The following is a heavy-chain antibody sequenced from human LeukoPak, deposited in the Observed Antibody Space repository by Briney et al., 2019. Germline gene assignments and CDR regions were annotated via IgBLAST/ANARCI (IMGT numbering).Heavy chain of an antibody. D-gene: IGHD1-26*01. CDR3: ARHILQGGTVFDV. Sequence: SETLSLTCTVSGGSLWSWIRQPPGQGLEWIGYIHYSGSTHYNPSLESRITISLDTSKNQVSLKLISVTAADTAVYYCARHILQGGTVFDVWGQGPLVTVSS. J-gene: IGHJ4*02. CDR1: GGSL. CDR2: IHYSGST. V-gene: IGHV4-59*08.